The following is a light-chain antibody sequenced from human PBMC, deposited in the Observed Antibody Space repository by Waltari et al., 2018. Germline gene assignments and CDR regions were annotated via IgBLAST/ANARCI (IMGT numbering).Light chain of an antibody. V-gene: IGKV4-1*01. CDR2: WAS. CDR3: QQYYTTPPT. J-gene: IGKJ3*01. CDR1: QSVLYSSNNKNY. Sequence: DIVMTQSLDSLAVSLGERATINCKSSQSVLYSSNNKNYLAWYQQKPGQPPKLLIYWASTRESGVPDRFSGSGSGTDFTLTISSLLAEDVALYYCQQYYTTPPTFGPGTKVDIK.